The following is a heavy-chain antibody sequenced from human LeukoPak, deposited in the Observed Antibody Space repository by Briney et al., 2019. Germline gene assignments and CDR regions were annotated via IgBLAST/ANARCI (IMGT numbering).Heavy chain of an antibody. Sequence: GGSLRLSCAASGFRFSSFAMTWVRQAPGKGLEWVSGIHGNGETTYYADSVKGRFTISRDNSRELLYLQMNSLRVEDTAVYYCAKDPNGDYVGAFDSWGQGTMVTVS. D-gene: IGHD4-17*01. V-gene: IGHV3-23*01. CDR1: GFRFSSFA. CDR2: IHGNGETT. J-gene: IGHJ3*02. CDR3: AKDPNGDYVGAFDS.